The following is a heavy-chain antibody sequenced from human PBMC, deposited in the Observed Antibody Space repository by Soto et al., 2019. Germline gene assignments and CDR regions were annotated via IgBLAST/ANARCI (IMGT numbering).Heavy chain of an antibody. Sequence: PGGSLRLSCAASGFTFSSYAMSWVRQAPGKGLEWVSGISGSGGSTYYADSVKGRFTISRDNSKNTLYLQMNSLRAEDTAVYYCAKGYCSSTSCYISYYYMDVWGKGTTVTVSS. CDR3: AKGYCSSTSCYISYYYMDV. J-gene: IGHJ6*03. CDR2: ISGSGGST. D-gene: IGHD2-2*02. CDR1: GFTFSSYA. V-gene: IGHV3-23*01.